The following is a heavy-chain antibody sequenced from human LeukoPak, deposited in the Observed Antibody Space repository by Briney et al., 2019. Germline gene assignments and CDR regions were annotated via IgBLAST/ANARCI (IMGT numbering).Heavy chain of an antibody. Sequence: PGGSLRLSRAASGFTFSNYAMSWVRQAPGKGLEWVSTISNSGGSTYYADSVKGRFTISRDNSKNTLYLQMNSLRAEDTTVYYCANPLTMIPGYWGQGTLVTVSS. V-gene: IGHV3-23*01. CDR3: ANPLTMIPGY. D-gene: IGHD3-22*01. J-gene: IGHJ4*02. CDR1: GFTFSNYA. CDR2: ISNSGGST.